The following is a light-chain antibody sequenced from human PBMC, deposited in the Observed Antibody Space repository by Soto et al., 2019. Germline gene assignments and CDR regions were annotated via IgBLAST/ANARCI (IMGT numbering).Light chain of an antibody. CDR1: SSDVGGYNY. V-gene: IGLV2-14*01. CDR2: DVS. J-gene: IGLJ1*01. CDR3: SSYASSSTRV. Sequence: QSALTQPASVSGSPGQSITISCTGTSSDVGGYNYVSWYQQFPGKAPKLMIYDVSNRPSGVSNRFSGSKSGNTASLTISGLQAEDEDDYYCSSYASSSTRVFGTGTKLTVL.